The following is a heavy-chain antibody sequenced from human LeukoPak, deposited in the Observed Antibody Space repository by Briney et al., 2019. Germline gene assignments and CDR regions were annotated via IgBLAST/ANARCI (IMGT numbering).Heavy chain of an antibody. CDR1: GGSISGYY. CDR3: ARDQRCSRFDGGCDQWFFDL. CDR2: IYHSGFT. V-gene: IGHV4-59*01. D-gene: IGHD3-10*02. J-gene: IGHJ2*01. Sequence: SETLSLTCTVFGGSISGYYWSWLRQSPEKGPEWIGYIYHSGFTHYNPSLRSRVTISVDLSRNQFSLKLTSATAADTAMYYCARDQRCSRFDGGCDQWFFDLWGRGTLVTVSS.